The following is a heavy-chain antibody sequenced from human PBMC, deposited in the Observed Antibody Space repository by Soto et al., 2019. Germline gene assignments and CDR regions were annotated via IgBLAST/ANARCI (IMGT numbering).Heavy chain of an antibody. V-gene: IGHV3-30-3*01. CDR2: ISYDGSNK. CDR3: ASHYSSGWYYFWFDP. J-gene: IGHJ5*02. D-gene: IGHD6-19*01. Sequence: LRLSCAASGFTFSSYAMHWVRQAPGKGLEWVAVISYDGSNKYYADSVKGRFTISRDNSKNTLYLQMNSLRAEDTAVYYCASHYSSGWYYFWFDPWGQGTLVTVSS. CDR1: GFTFSSYA.